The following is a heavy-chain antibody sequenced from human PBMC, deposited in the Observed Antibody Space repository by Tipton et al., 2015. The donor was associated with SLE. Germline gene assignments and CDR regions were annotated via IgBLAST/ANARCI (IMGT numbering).Heavy chain of an antibody. CDR1: GGSISSFS. Sequence: GLVKPSETLSLTCSVSGGSISSFSWTWIRQPPGKGLEWMGYIYNSVPGNYNPSLKSRLTISVDTSKNEFSLRLKTVTAADTAVYYCARGSRVEEELQYWGQGALVTVSS. J-gene: IGHJ4*02. CDR3: ARGSRVEEELQY. CDR2: IYNSVPG. D-gene: IGHD1-26*01. V-gene: IGHV4-59*01.